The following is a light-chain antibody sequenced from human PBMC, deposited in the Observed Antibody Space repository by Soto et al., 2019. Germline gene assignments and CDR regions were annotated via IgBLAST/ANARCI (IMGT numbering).Light chain of an antibody. CDR2: AAS. V-gene: IGKV1-39*01. Sequence: DVQMTQSPSSLSASFGDRVTLTCRASQSIDTYLNWYQQKPGTAPKLLMYAASTLHSGVPSRFSGSGSGTEFTLTIRSLQREDFATYFCQQSHSTPYTCGQGTKLEI. J-gene: IGKJ2*01. CDR1: QSIDTY. CDR3: QQSHSTPYT.